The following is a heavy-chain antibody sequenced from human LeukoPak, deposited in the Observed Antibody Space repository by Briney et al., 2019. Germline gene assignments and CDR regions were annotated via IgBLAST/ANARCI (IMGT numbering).Heavy chain of an antibody. CDR1: GFSFSNYE. V-gene: IGHV3-48*03. J-gene: IGHJ6*03. Sequence: GGSLRLSCAASGFSFSNYEMNWVRQAPGKGLEWISHISNTGDIIHYADSVEGRFTISRDNAKNSLYLQMNSLRAEDTAVYYCANRFYYYMDVWGKGTTVTVSS. CDR2: ISNTGDII. D-gene: IGHD3-16*02. CDR3: ANRFYYYMDV.